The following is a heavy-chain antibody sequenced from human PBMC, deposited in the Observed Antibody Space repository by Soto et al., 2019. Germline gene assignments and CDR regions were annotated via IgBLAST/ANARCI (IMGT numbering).Heavy chain of an antibody. CDR1: GFTFSSYA. Sequence: GGSLRLSCAASGFTFSSYAMSWVRQAPGKGLEWVSAISGSGGSTYYADSVKGRFTISRDNSKNTLYLQMNSLRAEDTAVYYSAKGLRGELLVEVPTAPWGQGTLVTVSS. CDR3: AKGLRGELLVEVPTAP. V-gene: IGHV3-23*01. CDR2: ISGSGGST. D-gene: IGHD1-26*01. J-gene: IGHJ5*02.